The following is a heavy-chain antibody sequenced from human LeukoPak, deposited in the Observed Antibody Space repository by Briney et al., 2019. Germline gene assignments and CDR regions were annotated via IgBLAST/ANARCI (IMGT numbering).Heavy chain of an antibody. CDR1: GASVSSSGYY. V-gene: IGHV4-34*01. Sequence: PSETLSLTCTVSGASVSSSGYYWSWIRQPPGKGLEWIGEINHSGSTNYNPSLKSRVTISVDTSKNQFSLKLSSVTAADTAVYYCARGRRRAQQWPLWVYWGQGTLVTVSS. D-gene: IGHD6-19*01. CDR2: INHSGST. J-gene: IGHJ4*02. CDR3: ARGRRRAQQWPLWVY.